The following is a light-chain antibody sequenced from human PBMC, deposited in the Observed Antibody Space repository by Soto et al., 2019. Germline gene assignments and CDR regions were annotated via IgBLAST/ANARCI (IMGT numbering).Light chain of an antibody. V-gene: IGKV3-15*01. CDR1: QGVTTN. J-gene: IGKJ4*01. CDR2: GAS. CDR3: QQYSTWPLT. Sequence: EIVMTQSPATLSVSPGERATLSCRASQGVTTNLAWYQQKPGQAPRLLIYGASTRATGIPARFSGSGSGTEFTLTISSLQSEDFAVYYCQQYSTWPLTFGGATKVEIK.